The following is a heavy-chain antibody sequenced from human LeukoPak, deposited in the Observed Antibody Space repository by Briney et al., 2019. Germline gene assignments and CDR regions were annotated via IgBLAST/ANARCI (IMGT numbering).Heavy chain of an antibody. CDR1: GDSISSYY. V-gene: IGHV4-59*01. CDR3: AREGRQDYVYFDY. Sequence: SETLSFTCTVSGDSISSYYWSWLRQRPGKGLEWFGYINYSGNTNYNPSLKSRVNISVDTSKNQFSLRLSSVTAADTAVYYCAREGRQDYVYFDYWGQGTLVTVSS. CDR2: INYSGNT. D-gene: IGHD4-17*01. J-gene: IGHJ4*02.